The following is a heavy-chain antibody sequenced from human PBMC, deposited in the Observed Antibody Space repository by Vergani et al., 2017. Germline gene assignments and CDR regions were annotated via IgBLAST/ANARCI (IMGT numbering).Heavy chain of an antibody. D-gene: IGHD6-19*01. Sequence: EVQLVESGGGLVQPGGSLRLSCAASGFTFSSYEMNWVRQAPGKGLEWVSYISSSGTTIYYADSVKGRFTISRDNAKHSLYLQMNSLRAEDTAVYYCAREAVAGYYYYGMDVWGQGTTVTVSS. CDR3: AREAVAGYYYYGMDV. CDR1: GFTFSSYE. CDR2: ISSSGTTI. J-gene: IGHJ6*02. V-gene: IGHV3-48*03.